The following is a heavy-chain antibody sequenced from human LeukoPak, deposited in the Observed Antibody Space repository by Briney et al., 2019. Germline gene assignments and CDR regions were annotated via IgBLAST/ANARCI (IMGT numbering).Heavy chain of an antibody. D-gene: IGHD3-22*01. Sequence: PGGSLRLSCAASGFTFDDYAMHWVRQAPGKGLEWVPGISWNSGSIGYADSVKGRFTISRDNAKNSLYLQMNSLRAEDTALYYCAKEGETYYYDSSGYYYVGGPLDYWGQGTLVTVSS. CDR3: AKEGETYYYDSSGYYYVGGPLDY. V-gene: IGHV3-9*01. CDR2: ISWNSGSI. J-gene: IGHJ4*02. CDR1: GFTFDDYA.